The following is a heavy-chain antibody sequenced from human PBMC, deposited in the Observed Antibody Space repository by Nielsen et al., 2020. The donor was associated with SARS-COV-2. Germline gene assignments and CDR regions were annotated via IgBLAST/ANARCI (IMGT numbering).Heavy chain of an antibody. CDR1: GFTVSSNY. J-gene: IGHJ6*02. Sequence: GGSLRLSCAASGFTVSSNYMSWVRQAPGKGLEWVSVIYSGGSTYYADSVKGRFTISRDNSKNTLYLQMNSLRAEDTAVYYCARDWVPVAGHNYYGMDVWGQGTTVTVSS. CDR3: ARDWVPVAGHNYYGMDV. V-gene: IGHV3-66*01. CDR2: IYSGGST. D-gene: IGHD6-19*01.